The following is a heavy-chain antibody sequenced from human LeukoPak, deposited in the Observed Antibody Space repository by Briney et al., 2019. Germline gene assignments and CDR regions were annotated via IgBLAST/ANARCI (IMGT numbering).Heavy chain of an antibody. CDR2: ISGSGGST. D-gene: IGHD2-2*01. Sequence: GESLRLSCAASGFTFSSYAMSWVSQAPGKGLEWVSAISGSGGSTYYADSVKGRFTISRDNSKNTLSLQMNSLRAEDTAVYYCAKMVVPSATDFWGQGTLVTVSS. CDR1: GFTFSSYA. J-gene: IGHJ4*02. CDR3: AKMVVPSATDF. V-gene: IGHV3-23*01.